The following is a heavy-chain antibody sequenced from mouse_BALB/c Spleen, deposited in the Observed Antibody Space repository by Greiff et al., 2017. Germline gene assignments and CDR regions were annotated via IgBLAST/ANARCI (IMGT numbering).Heavy chain of an antibody. CDR2: ISDGGSYT. J-gene: IGHJ1*01. CDR3: ARDLYKYFDV. D-gene: IGHD2-1*01. Sequence: EVQLQESGGGLVKPGGSLKLSCAASGFTFSDYYMYWVRQTPEKRLEWVATISDGGSYTYYPDSVKGRFTISRDNAKNNLYLQMSSLKSEDTAMYYCARDLYKYFDVWGAGTTVTVSS. CDR1: GFTFSDYY. V-gene: IGHV5-4*02.